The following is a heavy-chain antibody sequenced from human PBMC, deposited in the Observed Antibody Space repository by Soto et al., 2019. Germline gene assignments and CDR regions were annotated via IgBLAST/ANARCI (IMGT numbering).Heavy chain of an antibody. J-gene: IGHJ4*02. V-gene: IGHV3-23*01. CDR2: IASGGGGI. CDR1: GFTFNTYA. Sequence: EVQLLESGGGLVQPGGSLRLSCAASGFTFNTYAMAWIRQAPGKGLEWVAVIASGGGGIYYADSVKGRFTISRDTSKATVYLQMSRLRVDDTAVYYCARSDSPDPARSFDYWGRGSLVTVSP. D-gene: IGHD6-6*01. CDR3: ARSDSPDPARSFDY.